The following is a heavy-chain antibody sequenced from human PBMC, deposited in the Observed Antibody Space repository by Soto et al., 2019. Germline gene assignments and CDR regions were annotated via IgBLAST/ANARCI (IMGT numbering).Heavy chain of an antibody. CDR3: ARAGELLTPFDY. V-gene: IGHV1-18*01. D-gene: IGHD3-10*01. Sequence: GASVKVSCKASGYTFTSYGISWVRQAPGQGLEWMGWISANNSCTYYADSVKGRFTISRDNAKNSLYLQMNSLRVDDTAVYYCARAGELLTPFDYWGQGILVTVSS. CDR2: ISANNSCT. J-gene: IGHJ4*01. CDR1: GYTFTSYG.